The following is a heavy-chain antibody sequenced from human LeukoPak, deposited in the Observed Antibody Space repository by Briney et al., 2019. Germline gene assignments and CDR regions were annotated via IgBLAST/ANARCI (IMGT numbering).Heavy chain of an antibody. Sequence: ASVKVSCKASGGTFSSYAISWVRQAPGQGLEWMGRIIPILGIANYEQKFQDRVTITADKSTSTAYMELRSLRSEDTAVYYCARDQARYCSSTSCYGDAFDYWGQGTLVTVSS. D-gene: IGHD2-2*01. V-gene: IGHV1-69*04. CDR1: GGTFSSYA. CDR2: IIPILGIA. CDR3: ARDQARYCSSTSCYGDAFDY. J-gene: IGHJ4*02.